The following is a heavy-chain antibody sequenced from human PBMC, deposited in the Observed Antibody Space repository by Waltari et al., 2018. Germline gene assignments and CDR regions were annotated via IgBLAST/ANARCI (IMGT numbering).Heavy chain of an antibody. D-gene: IGHD2-8*01. CDR3: ARRYCTNGVCLDAFDI. V-gene: IGHV4-30-2*01. CDR2: IYHSGST. J-gene: IGHJ3*02. CDR1: GGSISSGGYS. Sequence: QLQLPESGSGLVKPSQTLSLTCAVSGGSISSGGYSWSWIRPPPGKGLEWIGYIYHSGSTYYNPSLKSRVTISVDRSKNQFSLKLSSVTAADTAVYYCARRYCTNGVCLDAFDIWGQGTMVTVSS.